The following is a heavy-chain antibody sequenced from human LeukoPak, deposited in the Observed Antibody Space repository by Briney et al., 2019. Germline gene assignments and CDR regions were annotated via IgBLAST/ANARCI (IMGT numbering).Heavy chain of an antibody. D-gene: IGHD2-21*01. CDR3: AREEGAIQLGYFDL. V-gene: IGHV4-30-4*08. CDR2: IYYSGST. Sequence: SETLSLTCTVSGGSISSGDYYWSWIRQPPGEGLEWIGYIYYSGSTYYNPSLKSRVTISVDTSKNQFSLKLSSVTAADTAVYYCAREEGAIQLGYFDLWGRGTLVTVSS. J-gene: IGHJ2*01. CDR1: GGSISSGDYY.